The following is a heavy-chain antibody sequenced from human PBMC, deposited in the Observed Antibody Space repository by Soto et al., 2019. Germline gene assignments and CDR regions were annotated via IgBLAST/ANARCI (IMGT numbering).Heavy chain of an antibody. CDR2: IIPFFKAT. Sequence: SVKVSCKASGGTFSSHAISWERQAPGQGLEWMGGIIPFFKATNYAQKFQGRVTITADDSTSTAYMDLYSLRSEDTAVYYCARDVPLNYYDGTFSYYAMDVWGQGTTVTVSS. CDR3: ARDVPLNYYDGTFSYYAMDV. V-gene: IGHV1-69*13. J-gene: IGHJ6*02. D-gene: IGHD3-16*01. CDR1: GGTFSSHA.